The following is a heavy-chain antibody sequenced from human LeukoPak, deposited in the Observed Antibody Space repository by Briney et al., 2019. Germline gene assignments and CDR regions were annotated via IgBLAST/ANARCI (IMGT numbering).Heavy chain of an antibody. J-gene: IGHJ6*02. Sequence: GGSLRLSCAASGFTFSIHWMTWVRQAPGKGLEWVATIKPDGNDKYFVDSVKGRFTVSRDNAKTSLYLQMNSLRAEDTAMYYCARVRNYYYYGMDVWGQGTTVTVSS. V-gene: IGHV3-7*03. CDR1: GFTFSIHW. CDR2: IKPDGNDK. CDR3: ARVRNYYYYGMDV.